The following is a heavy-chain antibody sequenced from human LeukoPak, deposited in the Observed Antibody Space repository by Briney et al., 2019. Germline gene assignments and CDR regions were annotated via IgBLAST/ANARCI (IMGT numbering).Heavy chain of an antibody. V-gene: IGHV1-46*01. CDR1: GYTFTSYY. CDR2: IDPSGGST. Sequence: ASVKVSCKASGYTFTSYYMHWVRQAPGQGLEWMGIIDPSGGSTSYAQRFQGRVTMTRDMSTSTVYMELGSLRSEDTAVHYCARDLGMATIQNYFDYWGQGTLVTVSS. J-gene: IGHJ4*02. CDR3: ARDLGMATIQNYFDY. D-gene: IGHD5-24*01.